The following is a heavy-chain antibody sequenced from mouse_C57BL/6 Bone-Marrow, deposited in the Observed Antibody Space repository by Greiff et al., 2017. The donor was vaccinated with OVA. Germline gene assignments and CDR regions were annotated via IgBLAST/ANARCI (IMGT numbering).Heavy chain of an antibody. Sequence: QVQLMQPGAELVKPGASVKLSCKASGYTFTSYWMPWVKQRPGRGLEWIGRIDPNSGGTKYNEKFKSKATLTVDKPSSPAYMQLSSLTSEDSAVYYCASGYEWFDYWGKGTLVTVSA. V-gene: IGHV1-72*01. CDR1: GYTFTSYW. J-gene: IGHJ3*01. D-gene: IGHD2-2*01. CDR2: IDPNSGGT. CDR3: ASGYEWFDY.